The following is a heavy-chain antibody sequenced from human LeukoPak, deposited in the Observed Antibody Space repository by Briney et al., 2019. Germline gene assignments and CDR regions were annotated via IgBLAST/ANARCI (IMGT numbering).Heavy chain of an antibody. CDR3: ARDVQYGSGSYYNPNRTS. CDR2: IIPILGIA. D-gene: IGHD3-10*01. CDR1: GGTFSSYT. Sequence: SVKVSCKASGGTFSSYTISWVRQAPGQGLEWMGRIIPILGIANYAQKFQGSVTITADKSTSTAYMELSSLRSEDTAVYYCARDVQYGSGSYYNPNRTSWGQGTLVTVSS. J-gene: IGHJ5*02. V-gene: IGHV1-69*04.